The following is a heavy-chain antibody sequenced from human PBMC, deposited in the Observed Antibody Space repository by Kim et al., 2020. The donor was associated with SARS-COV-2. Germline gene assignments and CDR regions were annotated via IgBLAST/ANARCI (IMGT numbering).Heavy chain of an antibody. J-gene: IGHJ4*02. CDR2: INHSGST. D-gene: IGHD6-19*01. CDR3: ARRYSSGWYLY. Sequence: SETLSLTCAVYGGSFSGYYWSWIRQPPGEGLEWIGEINHSGSTNYNPSLKSRVTISVDTSKNQFSLKLSSVTAADTAVYYCARRYSSGWYLYWGQGTLVTVSS. CDR1: GGSFSGYY. V-gene: IGHV4-34*01.